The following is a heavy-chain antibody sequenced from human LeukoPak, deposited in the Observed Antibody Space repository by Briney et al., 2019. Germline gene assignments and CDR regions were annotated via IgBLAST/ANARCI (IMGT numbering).Heavy chain of an antibody. CDR2: IYYSGST. V-gene: IGHV4-39*01. D-gene: IGHD6-13*01. CDR1: GGSISSSSYY. J-gene: IGHJ4*02. Sequence: SETLSLTCTVSGGSISSSSYYWGWIRQPPGKGLEWIGSIYYSGSTYYNPSLKSRVTISVDTSKNQFSLKLSSVTAADTAVYYCATYSSSWYALPIPLDYWGQGTLVTVSS. CDR3: ATYSSSWYALPIPLDY.